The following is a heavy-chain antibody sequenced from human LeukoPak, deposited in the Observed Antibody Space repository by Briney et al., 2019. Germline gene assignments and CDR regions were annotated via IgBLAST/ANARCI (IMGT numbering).Heavy chain of an antibody. CDR1: SGSFSGYY. J-gene: IGHJ4*02. CDR2: INHSGST. V-gene: IGHV4-34*01. CDR3: ARGQDIVVVPAAPVREFDY. Sequence: SETLSLTCAVYSGSFSGYYWSWIRQPPGKGLEWIGEINHSGSTNYNPSLKSRVTISVDTSKNQFSLKLSSVTAADTAVYYCARGQDIVVVPAAPVREFDYWGQGTLVTVSS. D-gene: IGHD2-2*01.